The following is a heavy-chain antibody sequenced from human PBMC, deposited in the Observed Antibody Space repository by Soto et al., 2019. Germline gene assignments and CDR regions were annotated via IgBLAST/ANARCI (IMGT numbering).Heavy chain of an antibody. Sequence: HPGGSLRLSCAASGFTFSSYGMHWVRQAPGKGLEWVAVIWYDGSNKYYADSVKGRFTISRDNSKNTLYLQMNSLRAEDTALYYFARASHDYGDYGAVFDIWGQGTMVTVSS. D-gene: IGHD4-17*01. J-gene: IGHJ3*02. CDR3: ARASHDYGDYGAVFDI. CDR1: GFTFSSYG. V-gene: IGHV3-33*01. CDR2: IWYDGSNK.